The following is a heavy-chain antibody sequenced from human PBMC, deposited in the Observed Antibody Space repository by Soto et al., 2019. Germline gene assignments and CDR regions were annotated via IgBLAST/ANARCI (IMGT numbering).Heavy chain of an antibody. D-gene: IGHD3-3*01. J-gene: IGHJ3*02. Sequence: EVQLLESGGGLVQPGGSLRLSCAASGFTFSSYAMSWVRQAPGKGLEWVSAISGSGGSTYYADSVKGRFTISRDNSKNTLYLQMNSLRAEDTAVYYCANWGYYDFWSGYWAMGDAFDIWGQGTMVTVSS. CDR3: ANWGYYDFWSGYWAMGDAFDI. V-gene: IGHV3-23*01. CDR2: ISGSGGST. CDR1: GFTFSSYA.